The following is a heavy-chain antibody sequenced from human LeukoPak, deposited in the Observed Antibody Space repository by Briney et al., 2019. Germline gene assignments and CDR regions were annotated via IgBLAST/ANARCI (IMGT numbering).Heavy chain of an antibody. D-gene: IGHD3-3*01. CDR2: IYYSGST. CDR1: GGSISSYC. J-gene: IGHJ4*02. CDR3: ARVGTYYDFWSGYYRIEFPFDY. V-gene: IGHV4-59*01. Sequence: PSETLSLTCTVSGGSISSYCWSWIRQPPGKGLEWIGYIYYSGSTNYNPSLKSRVTISVDTSKNQFSLKLSSVTAADTAVYYCARVGTYYDFWSGYYRIEFPFDYWGQGTLVTVSS.